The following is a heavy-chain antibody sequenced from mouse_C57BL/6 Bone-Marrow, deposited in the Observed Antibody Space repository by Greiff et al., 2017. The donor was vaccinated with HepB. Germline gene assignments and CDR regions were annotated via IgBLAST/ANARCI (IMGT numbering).Heavy chain of an antibody. V-gene: IGHV1-82*01. Sequence: QVQLQQSGPELVKPGASVKISCKASGYAFSSSWMNWVKQRPGKGLEWIGRIYPGDGDTNYNGKFKGKATLTADKSSSTAYMQLSSLTSEDSAVYCCARSVTLGVWGTGTTVTVSS. D-gene: IGHD2-2*01. CDR2: IYPGDGDT. J-gene: IGHJ1*03. CDR3: ARSVTLGV. CDR1: GYAFSSSW.